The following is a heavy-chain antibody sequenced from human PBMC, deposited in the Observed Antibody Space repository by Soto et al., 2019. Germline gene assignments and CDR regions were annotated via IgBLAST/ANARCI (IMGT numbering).Heavy chain of an antibody. D-gene: IGHD4-17*01. V-gene: IGHV4-4*02. CDR3: ARDRTDDYGGTGGGWFDP. J-gene: IGHJ5*02. Sequence: QVQLQESGPGLVKPSGTLSLTCAVSGGSISSSNWWSWVRQPPGKGLEWIGEIYHSGSTNYNPSLKSRVTISVDKSKTQFSLKLSSVTAADTAVYYCARDRTDDYGGTGGGWFDPWGQGTLVTVSS. CDR2: IYHSGST. CDR1: GGSISSSNW.